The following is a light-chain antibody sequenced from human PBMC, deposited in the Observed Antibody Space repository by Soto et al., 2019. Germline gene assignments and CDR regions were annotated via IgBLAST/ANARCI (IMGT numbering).Light chain of an antibody. CDR2: GAS. V-gene: IGKV3-15*01. CDR3: QHYYDWPPSIT. J-gene: IGKJ5*01. Sequence: EIVMTQSPATLSVSPGARAPLSCRARQSISSNLVWYQQQAGQAPRLLIYGASTRATGIPARFSGSGSGTEFTLTISSPQSEDFAVYYCQHYYDWPPSITFGQGTRLEIK. CDR1: QSISSN.